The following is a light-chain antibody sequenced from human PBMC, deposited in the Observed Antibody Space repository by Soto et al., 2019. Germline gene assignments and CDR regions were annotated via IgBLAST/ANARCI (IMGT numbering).Light chain of an antibody. CDR2: SAS. Sequence: EIVVTQSPATLSVSPGERATLSCRASQSVSSDLAWYHQKPGQAPRLLIHSASTRAIGIPARFSGSGSGTEFTLTINSLQSEDFAVYYCQQYNNWPRTFGQGTKVDIK. CDR1: QSVSSD. CDR3: QQYNNWPRT. J-gene: IGKJ1*01. V-gene: IGKV3-15*01.